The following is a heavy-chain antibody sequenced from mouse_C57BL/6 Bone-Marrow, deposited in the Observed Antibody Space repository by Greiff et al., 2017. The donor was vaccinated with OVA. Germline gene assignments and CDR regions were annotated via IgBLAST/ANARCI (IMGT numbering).Heavy chain of an antibody. CDR2: IYPGSGNT. Sequence: QVQLQQSGAELVRPGASVKLSCKASGYTFTDYYINWVKQRPGQGLEWIARIYPGSGNTYYHEKFKGKATLTAEKSSSTAYMQLSSLTSEDSAVYFCARRIITTVVANWYFDVWGTGTTVTVSS. CDR1: GYTFTDYY. V-gene: IGHV1-76*01. D-gene: IGHD1-1*01. CDR3: ARRIITTVVANWYFDV. J-gene: IGHJ1*03.